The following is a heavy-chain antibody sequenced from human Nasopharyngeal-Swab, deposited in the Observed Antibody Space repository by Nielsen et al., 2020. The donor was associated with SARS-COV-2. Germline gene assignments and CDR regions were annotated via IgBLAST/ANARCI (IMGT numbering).Heavy chain of an antibody. Sequence: GESLKISSATSGFTYWLCWVRQAPGKALDWVASINEDGSETYYEDSVKGRFTISRDNAKNALYLQMNSLRAEDTAVYYCAKGVWIVGATWNAFDIWGQGTMVTVSS. J-gene: IGHJ3*02. V-gene: IGHV3-7*02. D-gene: IGHD1-26*01. CDR1: GFTYW. CDR2: INEDGSET. CDR3: AKGVWIVGATWNAFDI.